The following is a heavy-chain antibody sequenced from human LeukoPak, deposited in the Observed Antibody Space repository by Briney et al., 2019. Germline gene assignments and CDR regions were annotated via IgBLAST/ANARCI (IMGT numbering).Heavy chain of an antibody. J-gene: IGHJ4*02. CDR2: INPSGGST. CDR1: GYTLTELS. CDR3: ARGGGRQHLVPFDY. V-gene: IGHV1-46*01. Sequence: ASVKVSCKVSGYTLTELSMHWVRQAPGQGLEWMGIINPSGGSTSYAQKFQGRVTMTRDTSTSTVYMELSSLRSEDTAVYYCARGGGRQHLVPFDYWGQGTLVTVSS. D-gene: IGHD6-13*01.